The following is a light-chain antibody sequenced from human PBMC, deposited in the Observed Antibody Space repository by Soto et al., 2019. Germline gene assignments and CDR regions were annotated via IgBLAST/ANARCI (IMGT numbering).Light chain of an antibody. CDR2: TSS. CDR3: QQSYSTPPT. Sequence: DIQMTQSPASLSPSVCDTVTSSCRASQSIGRNLNWYQQKPGKAPTLLMFTSSNLQSGVPSRFSGSGSGTDFIFTISSLQPEDFATYYCQQSYSTPPTFGQGTKVDI. V-gene: IGKV1-39*01. CDR1: QSIGRN. J-gene: IGKJ1*01.